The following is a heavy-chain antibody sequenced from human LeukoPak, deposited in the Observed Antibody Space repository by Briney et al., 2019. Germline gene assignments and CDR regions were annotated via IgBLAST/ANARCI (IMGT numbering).Heavy chain of an antibody. CDR2: ISGDGGST. J-gene: IGHJ4*02. CDR1: GFTFDDYA. D-gene: IGHD5-18*01. CDR3: ATQGGYSYGFTYYFDY. V-gene: IGHV3-43*02. Sequence: GASLRLSCAASGFTFDDYAMHWVRQAPGKGLEWVSLISGDGGSTYYADSVKGRFTISRDNSKNSLYLQMNSLRTEDTALYYCATQGGYSYGFTYYFDYWGQGTLVTVSS.